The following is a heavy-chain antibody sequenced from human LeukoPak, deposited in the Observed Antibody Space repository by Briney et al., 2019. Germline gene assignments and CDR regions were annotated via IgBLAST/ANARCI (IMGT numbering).Heavy chain of an antibody. CDR3: ARVTWKTVVAAPDY. CDR1: GYTFTDYY. Sequence: ASVKVSCKASGYTFTDYYMHWMRQAPGQGLEWMGRINPHSGGTNYAQKFQGRVSMTRDTSINTAYMEVSRLTSDDTAVYYCARVTWKTVVAAPDYWGQGTLVTVSS. J-gene: IGHJ4*02. D-gene: IGHD2-15*01. V-gene: IGHV1-2*06. CDR2: INPHSGGT.